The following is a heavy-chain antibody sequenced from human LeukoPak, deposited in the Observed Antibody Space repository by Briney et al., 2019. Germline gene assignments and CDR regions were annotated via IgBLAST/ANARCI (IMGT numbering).Heavy chain of an antibody. CDR1: GFTFSSYA. Sequence: GGSLRLSCAASGFTFSSYAMSWVRQAPGKGLEWVSSISSSSSYIYYADSVKGRFTISRDNAKNSLYLQMNSLRAEDTAVYYCARDNDFYGPPGYWGQGTLVTVSS. CDR2: ISSSSSYI. V-gene: IGHV3-21*01. D-gene: IGHD3-10*01. J-gene: IGHJ4*02. CDR3: ARDNDFYGPPGY.